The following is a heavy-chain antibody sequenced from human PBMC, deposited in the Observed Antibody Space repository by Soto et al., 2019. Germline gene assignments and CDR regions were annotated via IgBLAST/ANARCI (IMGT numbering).Heavy chain of an antibody. CDR3: ARGYGGYVGGFAP. V-gene: IGHV1-3*01. D-gene: IGHD4-17*01. CDR2: INAGNGNT. CDR1: GYTFTGYA. J-gene: IGHJ5*02. Sequence: QVQLVQSGAEVKKPGASVKVSCKASGYTFTGYAMHWVRQAPGQRLEWMGWINAGNGNTKYSQKFQGRVTITRDTSASTAYMDLSSLRSEDTAVYYCARGYGGYVGGFAPWGQGTLVTVSS.